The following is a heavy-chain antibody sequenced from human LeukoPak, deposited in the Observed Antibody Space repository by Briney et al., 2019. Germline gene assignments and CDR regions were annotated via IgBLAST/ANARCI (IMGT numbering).Heavy chain of an antibody. CDR1: GFTFNSYW. V-gene: IGHV3-7*04. J-gene: IGHJ4*02. D-gene: IGHD5-24*01. CDR3: ARGRDGSQSPIDY. CDR2: IKRDGSEK. Sequence: GGSLRLSCAASGFTFNSYWMNWVRQAPGKGLEWVANIKRDGSEKYYVDSVKGRFTISRDNAKNSLDLQMNSLRVEDTAVYYCARGRDGSQSPIDYWGQGTLVTVSS.